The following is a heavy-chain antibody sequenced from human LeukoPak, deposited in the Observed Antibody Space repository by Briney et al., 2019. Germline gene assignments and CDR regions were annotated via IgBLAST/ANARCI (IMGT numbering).Heavy chain of an antibody. V-gene: IGHV4-31*03. Sequence: SETLSLTCTVSGGSISSGGYYWSWIRQHPGKGLEWIGYIHYSGSTYYNPSLKSRVTISVDTSKNQFSLKLSSVTAADTAVYYCARPRSGSSGLDFDYWGQGTLVTVSS. D-gene: IGHD3-10*01. CDR1: GGSISSGGYY. J-gene: IGHJ4*02. CDR3: ARPRSGSSGLDFDY. CDR2: IHYSGST.